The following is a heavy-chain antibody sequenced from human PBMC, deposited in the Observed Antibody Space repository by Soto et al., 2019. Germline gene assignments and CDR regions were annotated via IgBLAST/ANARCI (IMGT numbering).Heavy chain of an antibody. Sequence: GGSLRLSCAASGFTFSSSEMNWVRQAPGKGLEWVSYISSSGSTIYYADSVKGRFTISRDNAKNSLYLQMNSLRAEDTAVYYCARRCYNGMDGWGRGTTVSVSS. CDR2: ISSSGSTI. CDR3: ARRCYNGMDG. CDR1: GFTFSSSE. J-gene: IGHJ6*02. V-gene: IGHV3-48*03.